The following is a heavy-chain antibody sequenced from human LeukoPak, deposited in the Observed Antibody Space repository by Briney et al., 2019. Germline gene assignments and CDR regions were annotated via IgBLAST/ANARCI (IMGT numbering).Heavy chain of an antibody. J-gene: IGHJ4*02. CDR1: GFTFSSYG. D-gene: IGHD6-19*01. V-gene: IGHV3-30*02. CDR3: AKTIAVADRVFDY. Sequence: GGSLRLSSAASGFTFSSYGMHWVCQAPGKGLEWVSFIRYDGSNKYYADSVKGRFTISRDNSKNTLYLQMNSLRAEDTAVYYCAKTIAVADRVFDYWGQGTLVTVSS. CDR2: IRYDGSNK.